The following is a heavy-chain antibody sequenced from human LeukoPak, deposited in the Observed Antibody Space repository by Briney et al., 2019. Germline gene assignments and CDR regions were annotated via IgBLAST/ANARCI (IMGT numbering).Heavy chain of an antibody. D-gene: IGHD4-17*01. V-gene: IGHV3-48*04. CDR1: GFTFSSYA. Sequence: GGSLRLSCAASGFTFSSYAMSWVRQAPGKGLEWVSYISSSSSTIYYADSVKGRFTISRDNAKNSLYLQMNSLRAEDTAVYYCARSPDPYGDPDLYYFDYWGQGTLVTVSS. CDR3: ARSPDPYGDPDLYYFDY. CDR2: ISSSSSTI. J-gene: IGHJ4*02.